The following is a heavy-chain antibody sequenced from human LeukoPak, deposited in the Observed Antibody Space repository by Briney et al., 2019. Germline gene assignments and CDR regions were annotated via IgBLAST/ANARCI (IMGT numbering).Heavy chain of an antibody. CDR3: ASLSGVWDTGDKKWFDP. D-gene: IGHD2-8*02. Sequence: GGSLRLSCIASGFTLSRYIMNWVRQAPGKGLGWVASISNGSRYIYYSDSVKGRFTISRDNAENTVYLQTNSLRVEDTAMYYCASLSGVWDTGDKKWFDPWGQGTLVTVSS. CDR1: GFTLSRYI. J-gene: IGHJ5*02. V-gene: IGHV3-21*01. CDR2: ISNGSRYI.